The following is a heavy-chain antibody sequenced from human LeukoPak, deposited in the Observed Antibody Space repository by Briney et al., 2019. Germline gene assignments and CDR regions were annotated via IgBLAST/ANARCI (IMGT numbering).Heavy chain of an antibody. D-gene: IGHD1-1*01. CDR1: GFAFDTYS. CDR2: ISSSSSYI. J-gene: IGHJ4*02. Sequence: GGSLRLSCAASGFAFDTYSMNWVRQAPGKGLEWVSSISSSSSYIYYADSVKGRFTISRDNAKNSLYLQMNSLRAEDTAVYYCARSPGATWSFDYWGQGTLVTVSS. V-gene: IGHV3-21*01. CDR3: ARSPGATWSFDY.